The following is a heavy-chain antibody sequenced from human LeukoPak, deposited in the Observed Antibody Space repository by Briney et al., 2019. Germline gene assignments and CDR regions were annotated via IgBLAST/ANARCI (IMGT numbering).Heavy chain of an antibody. CDR1: GFTFSSYA. J-gene: IGHJ4*02. D-gene: IGHD3-3*01. Sequence: PGGSLRLSCAASGFTFSSYAMHWVRQAPGKGLEWLAVTSYDGSNNKYADSVKGRFTISRDNSKKTLYLQMDSLRAEDTAVYYCARDYRAPQYYDFWSGFPDYWGQGTLVTVSS. CDR3: ARDYRAPQYYDFWSGFPDY. CDR2: TSYDGSNN. V-gene: IGHV3-30*04.